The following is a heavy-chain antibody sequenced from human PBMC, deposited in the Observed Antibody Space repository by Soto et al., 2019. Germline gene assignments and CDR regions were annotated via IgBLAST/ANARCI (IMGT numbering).Heavy chain of an antibody. J-gene: IGHJ6*02. Sequence: PGGSLRLSCAASGFTFSSYGMHWVRQAPGKGLEWVAVISYDGSNKYYADSVKGRFTISRDNSKNTLYLQMNSLRAEDTAVYYCAKIGRYSYGYDLDSGYYGMDVWGQGTTVTVSS. CDR3: AKIGRYSYGYDLDSGYYGMDV. CDR2: ISYDGSNK. D-gene: IGHD5-18*01. V-gene: IGHV3-30*18. CDR1: GFTFSSYG.